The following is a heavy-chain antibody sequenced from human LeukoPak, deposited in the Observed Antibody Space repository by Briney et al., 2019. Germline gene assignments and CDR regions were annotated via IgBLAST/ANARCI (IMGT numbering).Heavy chain of an antibody. D-gene: IGHD4-11*01. CDR3: PTLTSRGLSDS. CDR1: GFTVSSNY. V-gene: IGHV3-53*01. Sequence: GGSLRLSCAASGFTVSSNYMSWVRQAPGKGLEWVSVIYGGGSTYYADSVKGRFTISRDNSKNTLYLQMNSLRAEDTAVYYCPTLTSRGLSDSWGQGTLVTVSS. CDR2: IYGGGST. J-gene: IGHJ4*02.